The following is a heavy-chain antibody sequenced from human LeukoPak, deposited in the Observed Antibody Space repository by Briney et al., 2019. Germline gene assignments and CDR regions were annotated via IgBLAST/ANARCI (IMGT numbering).Heavy chain of an antibody. CDR1: GGSISSSSYY. V-gene: IGHV4-61*05. D-gene: IGHD6-13*01. J-gene: IGHJ6*02. CDR2: IYYSGST. Sequence: PSETLSLTCTVSGGSISSSSYYWGWIRQPSGKGLEWIGYIYYSGSTNYNPSLKSRVTISVDTSKNQFSLKLSSVTAADTAVYYCARRREYSSSWTFGSYYYGMDVWGQGTTVTVSS. CDR3: ARRREYSSSWTFGSYYYGMDV.